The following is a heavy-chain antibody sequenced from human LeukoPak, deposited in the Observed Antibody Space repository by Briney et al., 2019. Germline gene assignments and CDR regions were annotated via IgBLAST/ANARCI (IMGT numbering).Heavy chain of an antibody. CDR2: IIPIFGIA. CDR3: ARDSGYDGYDY. Sequence: ASVKVSCKASGGTFSSYAISWVRQAPGQGLEWMGRIIPIFGIANYAQKFQGRVTITADKSTSTAYMELSSLRSEDTAVYYCARDSGYDGYDYWGQGTLVTVSS. J-gene: IGHJ4*02. CDR1: GGTFSSYA. D-gene: IGHD5-12*01. V-gene: IGHV1-69*04.